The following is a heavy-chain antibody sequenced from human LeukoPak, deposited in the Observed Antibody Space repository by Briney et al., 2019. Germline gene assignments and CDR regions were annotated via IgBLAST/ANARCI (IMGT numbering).Heavy chain of an antibody. J-gene: IGHJ4*02. Sequence: GGSLRLSCAASGFTFSSYSMNWVRQAPGKGLEWVSSISSSSSYIYYADSVKGRFTISRDNAKNTLYLQMNSLRAEDTAVYYCAKDDVDIVATPTFDYWGQGTLVTVSS. V-gene: IGHV3-21*04. CDR3: AKDDVDIVATPTFDY. D-gene: IGHD5-12*01. CDR2: ISSSSSYI. CDR1: GFTFSSYS.